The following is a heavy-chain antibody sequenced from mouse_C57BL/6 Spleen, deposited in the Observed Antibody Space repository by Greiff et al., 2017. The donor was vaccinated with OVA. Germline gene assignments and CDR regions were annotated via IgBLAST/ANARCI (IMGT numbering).Heavy chain of an antibody. V-gene: IGHV1-26*01. Sequence: EVQLHQSGPELVKPGASVKISCKASGYTFTDYYMNWVKQSHGKSLEWIGDINPNNGGTSYNQKFKGKATLTVDKSSSTAYMELRSLTSEDSAVYYCANYYGSSIFAYWGQGTLVTVSA. CDR3: ANYYGSSIFAY. CDR1: GYTFTDYY. D-gene: IGHD1-1*01. CDR2: INPNNGGT. J-gene: IGHJ3*01.